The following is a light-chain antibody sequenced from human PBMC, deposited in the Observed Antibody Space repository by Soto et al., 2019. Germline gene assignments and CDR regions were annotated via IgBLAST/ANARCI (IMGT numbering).Light chain of an antibody. CDR2: TSS. Sequence: DIQLTQSPSFLSASVGDRVTITCRASQGISSYLAWYQQKPGKAPKLLIYTSSTLQSGVPSRFSGSGSGTEFTLTISSLQPEDFAAYYCQHLNTYLPYTFGQGTKLEIK. CDR1: QGISSY. V-gene: IGKV1-9*01. J-gene: IGKJ2*01. CDR3: QHLNTYLPYT.